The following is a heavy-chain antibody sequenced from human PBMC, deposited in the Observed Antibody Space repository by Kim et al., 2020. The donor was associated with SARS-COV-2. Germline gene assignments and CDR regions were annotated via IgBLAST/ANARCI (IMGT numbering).Heavy chain of an antibody. D-gene: IGHD1-1*01. Sequence: GGSLRLSCAASGFTFSSYALNSVRQTPGKGLEWVSAMSASDDTTYYADSVKGRFTISRDNSKDLLYLHMNSLRAEDTAIYYCATDPFGSGTGTLDYWGQG. J-gene: IGHJ4*02. CDR1: GFTFSSYA. CDR3: ATDPFGSGTGTLDY. V-gene: IGHV3-23*01. CDR2: MSASDDTT.